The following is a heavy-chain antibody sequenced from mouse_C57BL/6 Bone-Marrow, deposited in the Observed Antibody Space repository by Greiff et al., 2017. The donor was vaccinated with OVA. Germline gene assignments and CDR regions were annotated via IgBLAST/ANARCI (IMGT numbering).Heavy chain of an antibody. J-gene: IGHJ1*03. Sequence: EVQLQESGAELVKPGASVKIPCKASGYTFTDYNMDWVKQSHGKSLEWIGDINPNNGGTIYNQKFKGKATLTVDKSSSTAYMELRSLTSEDTAVYYCARRGDYGSSYVPSYWYFDVWGTGTTVTVSS. CDR3: ARRGDYGSSYVPSYWYFDV. V-gene: IGHV1-18*01. CDR2: INPNNGGT. D-gene: IGHD1-1*01. CDR1: GYTFTDYN.